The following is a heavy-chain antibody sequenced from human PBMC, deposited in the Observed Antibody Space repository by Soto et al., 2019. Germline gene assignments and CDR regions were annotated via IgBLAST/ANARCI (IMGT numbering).Heavy chain of an antibody. Sequence: ASVKVSCKASGYTFTSYAMHWVRQAPGQRLEWMGWINAGNGNTKYSQKFQGRVTITRDTSASTAYMELSSLRSVDTAVYYCARVWAKCSGGSCYPKFYFDYWGQGTLVTVSS. D-gene: IGHD2-15*01. CDR1: GYTFTSYA. J-gene: IGHJ4*02. CDR3: ARVWAKCSGGSCYPKFYFDY. CDR2: INAGNGNT. V-gene: IGHV1-3*01.